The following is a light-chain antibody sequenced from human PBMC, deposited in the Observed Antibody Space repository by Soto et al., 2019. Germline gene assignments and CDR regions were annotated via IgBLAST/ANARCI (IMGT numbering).Light chain of an antibody. CDR1: SSDVGAYYS. V-gene: IGLV2-14*01. Sequence: QSVLTQPASVSGSPGQSITISCTGTSSDVGAYYSVSWYQHHPGKAPKLIIYGVTNRPSGVSNRFSGSKSGNKASLTISGLHAEDEADYHCSSYTSGSSHYVFGTGTKVTVL. CDR2: GVT. J-gene: IGLJ1*01. CDR3: SSYTSGSSHYV.